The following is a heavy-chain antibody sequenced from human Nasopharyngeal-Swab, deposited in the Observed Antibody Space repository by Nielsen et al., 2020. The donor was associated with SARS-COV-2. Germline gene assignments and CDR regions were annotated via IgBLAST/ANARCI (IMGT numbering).Heavy chain of an antibody. CDR1: GYTFTSYD. J-gene: IGHJ4*02. CDR2: MNPNSGNT. V-gene: IGHV1-18*01. Sequence: ASVKVSCKASGYTFTSYDINWVRQATGQGLEWMGWMNPNSGNTNYAQKLQGRVTMTTDTSTSTAYMELRSLRSDDTAVYYCARVVFGVEVDYWGQGTLVTVSS. D-gene: IGHD3-3*01. CDR3: ARVVFGVEVDY.